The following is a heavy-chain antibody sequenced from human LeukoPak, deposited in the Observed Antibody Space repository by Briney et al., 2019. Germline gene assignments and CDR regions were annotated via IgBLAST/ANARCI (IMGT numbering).Heavy chain of an antibody. V-gene: IGHV3-23*01. CDR1: GFTFSSLG. CDR2: ISGSGGGT. Sequence: GGSLRLSCAASGFTFSSLGMSWVRQAPGKGLEWVSGISGSGGGTFYADSVRGRCTISRDNSKNTVYLQMNSLRAEDTAVYYCAKSATTVTSNFDYWGQGTLVTVSS. D-gene: IGHD4-17*01. J-gene: IGHJ4*02. CDR3: AKSATTVTSNFDY.